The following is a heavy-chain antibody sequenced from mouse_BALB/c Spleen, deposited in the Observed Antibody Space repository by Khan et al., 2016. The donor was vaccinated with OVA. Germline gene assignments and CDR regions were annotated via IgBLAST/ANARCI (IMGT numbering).Heavy chain of an antibody. CDR3: ARRGQRWDFDY. V-gene: IGHV1-7*01. D-gene: IGHD1-1*01. CDR1: GYTFINYW. CDR2: INPSTGYT. J-gene: IGHJ2*01. Sequence: QIQLVQSGAELAKPGASVKMSCKASGYTFINYWILWVKQRPGQGLEWIGYINPSTGYTEYNQNFKDKATLTADKSSSTAYMQLSSLTSEDSAVYYCARRGQRWDFDYGGQGTTLTVSS.